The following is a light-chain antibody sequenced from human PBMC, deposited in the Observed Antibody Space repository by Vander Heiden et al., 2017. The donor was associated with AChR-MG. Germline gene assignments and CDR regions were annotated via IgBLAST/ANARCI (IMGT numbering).Light chain of an antibody. CDR1: QSVSSNY. J-gene: IGKJ2*01. CDR2: GAS. V-gene: IGKV3-20*01. CDR3: QQYGSSLYT. Sequence: TVLTQSPGTLSLSPGRSAPLSCRARQSVSSNYLAWYQQKPGQAPRLLIYGASSRATGIPDRFSGSGSGTDFTLTISRLEPEDFAVYYCQQYGSSLYTFGQGTKLEIK.